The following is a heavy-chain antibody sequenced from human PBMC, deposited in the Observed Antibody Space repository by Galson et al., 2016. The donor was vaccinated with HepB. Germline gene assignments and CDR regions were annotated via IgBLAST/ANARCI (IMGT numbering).Heavy chain of an antibody. CDR3: ARSAPDYDILTGYYIGGKYYFDF. CDR1: GLTVSRNY. D-gene: IGHD3-9*01. V-gene: IGHV3-53*01. J-gene: IGHJ4*02. Sequence: SLRLSCAASGLTVSRNYMSWVRQAPGKGLEWVSVIYSGGSTYYADSVKGRFTISRDNSKNTLYLQMNSLRVEDTAAYFCARSAPDYDILTGYYIGGKYYFDFWGQGTLVTVSS. CDR2: IYSGGST.